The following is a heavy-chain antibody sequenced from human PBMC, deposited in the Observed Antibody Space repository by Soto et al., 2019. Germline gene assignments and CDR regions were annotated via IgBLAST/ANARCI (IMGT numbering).Heavy chain of an antibody. CDR1: GGSVTNSSYY. D-gene: IGHD1-20*01. J-gene: IGHJ4*02. V-gene: IGHV4-39*01. CDR2: VYYRGRS. CDR3: VRQRNTVITQAYFDY. Sequence: PSETLSLTCTVSGGSVTNSSYYWGWIRQSPGKGLEWIGSVYYRGRSYSKSSVKSRVTISVDTSKNQFSLNLNSVTASDTAVYFCVRQRNTVITQAYFDYWGQGAMVTVYS.